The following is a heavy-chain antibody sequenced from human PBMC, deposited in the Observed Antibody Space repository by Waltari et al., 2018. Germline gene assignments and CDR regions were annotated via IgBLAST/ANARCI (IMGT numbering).Heavy chain of an antibody. CDR3: VREYDSGGAGY. J-gene: IGHJ4*02. D-gene: IGHD3-22*01. CDR2: ISPSSSTI. CDR1: GFPFRSYG. Sequence: EVQLVESGGGLVQPGGSRRLSCSSSGFPFRSYGMNWVRQAPGKGLEWVSYISPSSSTITTADSMKGRFAISRDSAKSSLYLKMNSLRADDTAVYYCVREYDSGGAGYWGQGTLVTVSS. V-gene: IGHV3-48*04.